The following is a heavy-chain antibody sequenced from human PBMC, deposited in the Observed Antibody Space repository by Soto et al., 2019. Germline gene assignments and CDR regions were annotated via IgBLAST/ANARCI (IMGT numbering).Heavy chain of an antibody. D-gene: IGHD6-6*01. CDR1: GGSISSGGYY. CDR3: ARVVYSSSKRFLARWFDP. CDR2: IYYSGST. V-gene: IGHV4-31*03. J-gene: IGHJ5*02. Sequence: SETLSLTCTVSGGSISSGGYYWSWIRQHPGKGLEWIWYIYYSGSTYYNPSLKSRVTISVDTSKNQFSLKLSSVTAADTAVYYCARVVYSSSKRFLARWFDPWGQGTLVTVSS.